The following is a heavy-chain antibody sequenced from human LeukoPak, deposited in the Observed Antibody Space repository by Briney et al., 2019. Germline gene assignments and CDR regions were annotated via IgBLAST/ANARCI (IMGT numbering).Heavy chain of an antibody. CDR2: ISSSSSYI. CDR1: GFTFSSYS. CDR3: ARSRGYSYGQGY. D-gene: IGHD5-18*01. V-gene: IGHV3-21*01. J-gene: IGHJ4*02. Sequence: GGSLRLSCAASGFTFSSYSMNWVRQAPGKGLEWVSSISSSSSYIYYADSVKGRFTISRDNAKNSLYLQMNSLRAEDTAVYYCARSRGYSYGQGYWGQGTLVTVSS.